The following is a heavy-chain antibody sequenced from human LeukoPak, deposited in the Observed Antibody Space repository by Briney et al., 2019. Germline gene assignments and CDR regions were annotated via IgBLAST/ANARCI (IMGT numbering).Heavy chain of an antibody. V-gene: IGHV3-30*02. CDR1: GFTFGSYG. CDR2: IRYDGSNK. J-gene: IGHJ4*02. D-gene: IGHD3-3*01. Sequence: GGSLRLSCAASGFTFGSYGMHWVRQAPGKGLEWVAFIRYDGSNKYYADSVKGRFTISRDNSKNTLYLQINSLRAEDTAVYYCAKPRRGITIFGVLDYWGQGTLVTVSS. CDR3: AKPRRGITIFGVLDY.